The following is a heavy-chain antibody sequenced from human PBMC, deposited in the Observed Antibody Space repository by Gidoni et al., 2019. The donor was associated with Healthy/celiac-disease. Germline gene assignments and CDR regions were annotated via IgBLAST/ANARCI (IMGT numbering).Heavy chain of an antibody. Sequence: GGYYWSWIRQHPGKGLECIGYIYYSGSTYYNPSLKSRVTISVDTSKNQFSLKLSSVTAADTAVYYCARDKRVYCSSTSCYKDQARNYYYYGMDVWGQGTTVTVSS. CDR3: ARDKRVYCSSTSCYKDQARNYYYYGMDV. D-gene: IGHD2-2*02. V-gene: IGHV4-31*02. CDR2: IYYSGST. CDR1: GGYY. J-gene: IGHJ6*02.